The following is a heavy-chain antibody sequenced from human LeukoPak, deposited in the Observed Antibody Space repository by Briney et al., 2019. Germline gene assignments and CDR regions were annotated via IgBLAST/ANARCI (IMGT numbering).Heavy chain of an antibody. CDR3: AKLGKQLEDY. D-gene: IGHD6-13*01. J-gene: IGHJ4*02. CDR1: GFTFSSYA. CDR2: LSGSGNRT. Sequence: GESLRLSCAASGFTFSSYAMSWVRQAPGKGLEWVSSLSGSGNRTYYADSVKGRFTVSRDNSKNTLYLHMNSLRAEDTAVYFCAKLGKQLEDYWGQGTLVTVSS. V-gene: IGHV3-23*01.